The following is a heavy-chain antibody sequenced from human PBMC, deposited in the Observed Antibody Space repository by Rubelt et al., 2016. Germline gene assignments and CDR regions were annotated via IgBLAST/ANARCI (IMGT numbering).Heavy chain of an antibody. CDR2: IYYSGIT. Sequence: QLQLQESGPGLVKPSETLSLTCTVSGGSISSSTYYWGWIRQPPGKGLERIGRIYYSGITHYNPSLKSRVTISVDTSKNQFPRRLGSVTAADTAVYYWAGGPGWGQNWYFDLWGRGTLVTVSS. D-gene: IGHD2-21*02. V-gene: IGHV4-39*01. CDR1: GGSISSSTYY. CDR3: AGGPGWGQNWYFDL. J-gene: IGHJ2*01.